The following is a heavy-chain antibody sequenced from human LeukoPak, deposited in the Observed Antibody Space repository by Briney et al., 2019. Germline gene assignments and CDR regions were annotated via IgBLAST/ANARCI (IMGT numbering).Heavy chain of an antibody. D-gene: IGHD6-19*01. J-gene: IGHJ6*03. V-gene: IGHV3-30*04. CDR1: GFTFSSYA. CDR2: IRYDGSNK. Sequence: GGSLRLSCAASGFTFSSYAMHWVRQAPGKGLEWVAVIRYDGSNKYYADSVKGRFTISRDNSKNTLYLQMNSLRAEDTAVYYCARTGYSSGWYFGYYYYMDVWGKGTTVTISS. CDR3: ARTGYSSGWYFGYYYYMDV.